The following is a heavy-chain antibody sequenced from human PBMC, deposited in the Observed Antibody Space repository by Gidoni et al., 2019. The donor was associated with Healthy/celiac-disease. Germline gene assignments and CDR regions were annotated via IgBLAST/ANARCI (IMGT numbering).Heavy chain of an antibody. D-gene: IGHD2-2*01. CDR3: AIHGGRDCSSTSCYSSHYGMDV. CDR1: GYSFTSYW. J-gene: IGHJ6*02. V-gene: IGHV5-51*01. Sequence: SLKISCKGSGYSFTSYWIGWLRQMPGKGLEWMGIIYPGDSDTRYSPSFQGQVTTSADKSISTPYLQWSSLKASDTAMYYCAIHGGRDCSSTSCYSSHYGMDVWGQGTTVTVSS. CDR2: IYPGDSDT.